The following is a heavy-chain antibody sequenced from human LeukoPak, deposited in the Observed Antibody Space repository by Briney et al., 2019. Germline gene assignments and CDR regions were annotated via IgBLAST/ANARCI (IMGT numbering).Heavy chain of an antibody. J-gene: IGHJ6*02. Sequence: ASVKVSCKASGYTFTCYYMHWVRQAPGQGLEWMGWINPNSGGTNYAQKFQGRVTMTRDTSISTAYMELSRLRSDDTAVYYCARDRYCSGGSCYFSYGMDVWGQGTTVTVSS. CDR3: ARDRYCSGGSCYFSYGMDV. D-gene: IGHD2-15*01. V-gene: IGHV1-2*02. CDR2: INPNSGGT. CDR1: GYTFTCYY.